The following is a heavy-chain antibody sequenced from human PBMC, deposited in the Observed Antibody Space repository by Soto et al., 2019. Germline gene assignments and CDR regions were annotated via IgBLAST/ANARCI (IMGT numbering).Heavy chain of an antibody. D-gene: IGHD6-6*01. Sequence: LSLTCTVSGGSIDNYEYYWTWIRQPPGKGLEWVGYIYYSGRTNYNPSLNSRLTISLDTSKNQFSLRLTSVSAADTAMYYCARDRSNSPDYFDFWGQGTLVTVSS. CDR2: IYYSGRT. CDR1: GGSIDNYEYY. J-gene: IGHJ4*02. V-gene: IGHV4-30-4*01. CDR3: ARDRSNSPDYFDF.